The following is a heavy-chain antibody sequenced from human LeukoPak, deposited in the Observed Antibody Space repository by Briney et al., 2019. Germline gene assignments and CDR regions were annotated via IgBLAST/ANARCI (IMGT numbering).Heavy chain of an antibody. Sequence: AGKVSFKSAGYSFTIYGIGWRRQAPGQGLEWMGWVTAYNGNRKYAKKLQGRVTMTTDTSTSTAYMELRSMRSDDTAVYYCARDTGTAGYYSMDVWGKGTTVTVSS. D-gene: IGHD4-17*01. V-gene: IGHV1-18*01. CDR1: GYSFTIYG. J-gene: IGHJ6*03. CDR2: VTAYNGNR. CDR3: ARDTGTAGYYSMDV.